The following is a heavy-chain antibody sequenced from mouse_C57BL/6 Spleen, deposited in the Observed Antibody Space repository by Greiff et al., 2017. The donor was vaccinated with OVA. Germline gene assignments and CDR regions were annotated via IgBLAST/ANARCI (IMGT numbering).Heavy chain of an antibody. CDR1: GYTFTSYW. Sequence: QVQLQQPGAELVMPGASVKLSCKASGYTFTSYWMHWVKQRPGQGLEWIGEIDPSDSYTNYNQKFKGKSTLTVDKSSSTAYMQLSSLTSEDFAVYYCARDGCNPLAYWGQGTLVTVSA. V-gene: IGHV1-69*01. CDR2: IDPSDSYT. D-gene: IGHD2-1*01. CDR3: ARDGCNPLAY. J-gene: IGHJ3*01.